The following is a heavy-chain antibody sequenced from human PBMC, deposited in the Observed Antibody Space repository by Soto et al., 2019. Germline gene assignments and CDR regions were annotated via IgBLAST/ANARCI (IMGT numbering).Heavy chain of an antibody. CDR2: IYYSGST. CDR3: SRPLLRYFDWLSHADAFDI. J-gene: IGHJ3*02. V-gene: IGHV4-39*01. D-gene: IGHD3-9*01. CDR1: GGSISSSSYY. Sequence: PSETLSLTCSVSGGSISSSSYYWGWIRQPPGKGLEWIGSIYYSGSTYYNPSLKSRVTISVDTSKKQFSLKLSSVTAADTAVFFFSRPLLRYFDWLSHADAFDIWGQGTMVTVSS.